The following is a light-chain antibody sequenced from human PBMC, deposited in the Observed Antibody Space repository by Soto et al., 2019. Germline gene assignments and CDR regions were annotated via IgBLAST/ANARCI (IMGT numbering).Light chain of an antibody. CDR3: QQSHSVPRT. CDR2: LAS. CDR1: QGISRY. V-gene: IGKV1-39*01. Sequence: DIQTTQSPSSLSASVGDRVTITCRTSQGISRYVNWYQQKPGKAPKLLISLASSVQNGVPSRFSGSGSGTGFTLTISSLQPEDCALYYCQQSHSVPRTFGGGTKVEI. J-gene: IGKJ4*01.